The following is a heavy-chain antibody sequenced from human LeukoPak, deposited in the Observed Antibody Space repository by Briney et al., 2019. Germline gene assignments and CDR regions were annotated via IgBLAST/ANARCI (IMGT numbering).Heavy chain of an antibody. D-gene: IGHD5-24*01. CDR3: ARWGDGLQLDY. J-gene: IGHJ4*02. Sequence: SETLSLTCTVSGGSISSYYWSWIRQPPGKGLEWIGYIYYSGSTNYNPSLKSRVTISVDTSKNQFSLKLSSVTAADTAVYYCARWGDGLQLDYWGRGTLVTVSS. CDR1: GGSISSYY. V-gene: IGHV4-59*08. CDR2: IYYSGST.